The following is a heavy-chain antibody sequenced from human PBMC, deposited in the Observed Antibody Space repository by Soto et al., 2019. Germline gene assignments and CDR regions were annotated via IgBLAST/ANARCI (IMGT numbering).Heavy chain of an antibody. CDR1: GFTLSSHG. D-gene: IGHD3-10*01. Sequence: AGGSLRLSCAASGFTLSSHGMIWVRQAPGKGPEWVSYVSSTSSTKSYADSVKGRFTISRDNAKNSLYLQMNSLRDEDTAVYYCARRITMVRGPYYYYGMDVWGQGTTVTVSS. CDR2: VSSTSSTK. V-gene: IGHV3-48*02. CDR3: ARRITMVRGPYYYYGMDV. J-gene: IGHJ6*02.